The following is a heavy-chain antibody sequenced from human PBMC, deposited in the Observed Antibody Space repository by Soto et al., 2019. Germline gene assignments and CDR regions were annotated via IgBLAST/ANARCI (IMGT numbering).Heavy chain of an antibody. CDR3: ARGREHVGFVY. Sequence: EVQLVESGGGLIQPGGSLRLSCAASGFSVRSNYMSWVRQAPGKGLEWVSDLYSGGSIYHADSVKGRFTISRDNSKNTLYLQMNSLRVEDTAVYYGARGREHVGFVYWGLGTLVTVSS. V-gene: IGHV3-53*01. CDR2: LYSGGSI. J-gene: IGHJ4*02. D-gene: IGHD2-8*01. CDR1: GFSVRSNY.